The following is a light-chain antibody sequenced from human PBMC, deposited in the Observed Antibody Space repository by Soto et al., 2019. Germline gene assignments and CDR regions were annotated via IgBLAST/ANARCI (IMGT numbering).Light chain of an antibody. V-gene: IGKV1-27*01. CDR1: QGISNY. CDR3: QKYNSALFT. CDR2: SAS. J-gene: IGKJ3*01. Sequence: DIQMTQSPSSPSASVGDRVTITCRASQGISNYLAWYQQRPGTVPKLLIHSASTLQSGVPSRFSGSGSGTDFSLTISSLQPEDVATYYCQKYNSALFTFGPGTKVDLK.